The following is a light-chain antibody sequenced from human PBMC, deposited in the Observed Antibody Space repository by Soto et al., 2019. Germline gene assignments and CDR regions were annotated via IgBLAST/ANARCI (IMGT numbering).Light chain of an antibody. Sequence: QSVLTQPPSVAAAPGLRVTISGSGSSSNIGGNSVSWYRQLPVTAAKLLIYDDDKRPSGIPDGCSGPKSGASATLGITGFQTGDEADYCGSWDSSLSAYVFGSGTKGTVL. CDR3: GSWDSSLSAYV. J-gene: IGLJ1*01. CDR2: DDD. V-gene: IGLV1-51*01. CDR1: SSNIGGNS.